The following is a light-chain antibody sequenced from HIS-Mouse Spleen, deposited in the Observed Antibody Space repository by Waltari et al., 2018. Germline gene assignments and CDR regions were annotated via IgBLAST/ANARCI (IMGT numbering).Light chain of an antibody. CDR3: CSYAGSYTFEVV. V-gene: IGLV2-11*01. CDR2: DVS. CDR1: SSDVGGYNY. Sequence: QSALTQPRSVSGSPGQSVTISCTGISSDVGGYNYVSWYQQHPGKAPKLMIYDVSKRPSGVPDRFSGSKSGNTASLTISGLQAEDEADYYCCSYAGSYTFEVVFGGGTKLTVL. J-gene: IGLJ2*01.